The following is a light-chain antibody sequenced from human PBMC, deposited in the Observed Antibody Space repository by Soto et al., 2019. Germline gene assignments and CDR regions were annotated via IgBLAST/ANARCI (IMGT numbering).Light chain of an antibody. V-gene: IGLV2-14*01. CDR1: SSDVGSYKY. J-gene: IGLJ2*01. CDR3: ISYTTSSTVV. Sequence: QSALTQPASVSGSPGQSITISCTGTSSDVGSYKYVSWYQHYPGKAPKLIIYEVSNRPSGVSDRFSGSKSGNTASRTISGLQAEDEADYYCISYTTSSTVVFGGGTKLTVL. CDR2: EVS.